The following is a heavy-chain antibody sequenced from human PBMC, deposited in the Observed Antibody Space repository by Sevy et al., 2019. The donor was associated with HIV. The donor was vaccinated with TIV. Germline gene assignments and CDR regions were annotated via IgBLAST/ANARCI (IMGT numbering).Heavy chain of an antibody. CDR1: GFTFSDYY. D-gene: IGHD2-2*01. CDR3: ASLYCSSTSCYKDYYYGMDV. Sequence: GGSLRLSCAASGFTFSDYYMSWIRQAPGKGLEWVSYISSSGSTIYYADSVKGRFTISRDNAKNSLYLQMNSLRAEDTAVYYCASLYCSSTSCYKDYYYGMDVWGQGTTVTVSS. V-gene: IGHV3-11*01. J-gene: IGHJ6*02. CDR2: ISSSGSTI.